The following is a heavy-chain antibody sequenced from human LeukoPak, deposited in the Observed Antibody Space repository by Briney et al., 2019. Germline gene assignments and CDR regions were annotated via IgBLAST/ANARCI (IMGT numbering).Heavy chain of an antibody. V-gene: IGHV3-53*01. CDR3: ASPTPRRDYYDSSGYYYRYYYYGMDV. D-gene: IGHD3-22*01. Sequence: GGSLRLPCAASGFTFSSYWMSWVRQAPGKGLEWVSVIYSGGSTYYADSVKGRFTISRDNSKNTLYLQMNSLRAEDTAVYYCASPTPRRDYYDSSGYYYRYYYYGMDVWGQGTTVTVSS. CDR2: IYSGGST. J-gene: IGHJ6*02. CDR1: GFTFSSYW.